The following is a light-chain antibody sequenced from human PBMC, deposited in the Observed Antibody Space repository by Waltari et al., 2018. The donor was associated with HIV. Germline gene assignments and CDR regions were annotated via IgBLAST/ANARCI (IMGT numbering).Light chain of an antibody. Sequence: QPKMTQAPSASKTPGQRITMSCSGTKSNIGNNFIYWYQPIAGAAPRLVIARNEQRAAGVPDRFAGTKSGTSGFLASTGLRLDDEATYFCASWDDNLGHWIFGGGTKLTVL. CDR1: KSNIGNNF. V-gene: IGLV1-47*01. J-gene: IGLJ2*01. CDR2: RNE. CDR3: ASWDDNLGHWI.